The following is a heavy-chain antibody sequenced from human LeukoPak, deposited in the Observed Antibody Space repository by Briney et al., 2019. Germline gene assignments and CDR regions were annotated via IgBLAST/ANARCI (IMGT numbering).Heavy chain of an antibody. Sequence: GGSLRLSCAASGFTFGSYAMSWVRQAPGKGLEWVSSISSSSSYIYYADSVKGRFTISRDNAKNSLYLQMNSLRAEDTAVYYCARAAGYDSSGLDYWGQGTLVTVSS. V-gene: IGHV3-21*01. CDR3: ARAAGYDSSGLDY. D-gene: IGHD3-22*01. CDR2: ISSSSSYI. J-gene: IGHJ4*02. CDR1: GFTFGSYA.